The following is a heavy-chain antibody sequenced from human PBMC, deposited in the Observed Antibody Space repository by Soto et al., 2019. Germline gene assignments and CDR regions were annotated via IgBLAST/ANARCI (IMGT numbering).Heavy chain of an antibody. CDR2: INAGNGNT. V-gene: IGHV1-3*01. CDR1: GYTFTSYA. D-gene: IGHD3-22*01. Sequence: ASVKVSCKASGYTFTSYAMDWVRQAPGQRLEWMGWINAGNGNTKYSQKFQGRVTITRDTSASTAYMELSSLRSEDTAVYYCARYYDSSGYPLHAFDIWGQGTMVTVSS. J-gene: IGHJ3*02. CDR3: ARYYDSSGYPLHAFDI.